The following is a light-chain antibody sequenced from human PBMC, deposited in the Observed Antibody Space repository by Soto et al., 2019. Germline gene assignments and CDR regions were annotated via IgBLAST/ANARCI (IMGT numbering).Light chain of an antibody. CDR1: SSDVGSYNL. Sequence: QSALTQPASVSGSPGQSITISCTGNSSDVGSYNLVSWFQHHPGKAPKVMICEGSKRPSGVSNRFSGSKSGNTASLTISGLQAGDEADYYCCSYAGSGTFVFGTGTKLTVL. CDR3: CSYAGSGTFV. CDR2: EGS. J-gene: IGLJ1*01. V-gene: IGLV2-23*01.